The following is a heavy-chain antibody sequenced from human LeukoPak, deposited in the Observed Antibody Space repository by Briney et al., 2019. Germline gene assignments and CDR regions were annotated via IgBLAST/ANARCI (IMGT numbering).Heavy chain of an antibody. J-gene: IGHJ4*02. CDR1: GFTFSSYW. Sequence: PGGSLRLSCAASGFTFSSYWMSWVRQAPGKGLEWVANIKQDGSEKYYVDSVKGRFTISRDNAKNSLYLQMNSLRAEDTAVYYCAGTSHFNLVVVAEDYWGQGTLVTVSS. CDR3: AGTSHFNLVVVAEDY. CDR2: IKQDGSEK. V-gene: IGHV3-7*01. D-gene: IGHD2-15*01.